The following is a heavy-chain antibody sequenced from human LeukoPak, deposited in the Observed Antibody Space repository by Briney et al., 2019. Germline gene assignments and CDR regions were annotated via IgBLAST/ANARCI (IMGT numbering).Heavy chain of an antibody. D-gene: IGHD6-6*01. J-gene: IGHJ4*02. CDR2: INHSGST. CDR1: GGSFSGYY. CDR3: ARGGRRGPYSSSYGNFDY. Sequence: KASETLSLTCAVYGGSFSGYYWSWIRQPPGKGLEWIGEINHSGSTNYNPSLKSRVTISVDTSKNQFSLKLSSVTAADTAVYYCARGGRRGPYSSSYGNFDYWGQGTLVTVSS. V-gene: IGHV4-34*01.